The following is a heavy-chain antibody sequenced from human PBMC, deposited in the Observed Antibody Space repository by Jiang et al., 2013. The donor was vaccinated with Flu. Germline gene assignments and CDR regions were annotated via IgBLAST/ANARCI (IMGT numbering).Heavy chain of an antibody. CDR2: INAGNGNT. V-gene: IGHV1-3*01. J-gene: IGHJ5*02. CDR1: GYTFTSYA. CDR3: ARGPLPELRKRNWFDP. Sequence: GAEVKKPGASVKVSCKASGYTFTSYAMHWVRQAPGQRLEWMGWINAGNGNTKYSQKFQGRVTITRDTSASTAYMELSSLRSEDTAVYYCARGPLPELRKRNWFDPWGQGTLVTVSS. D-gene: IGHD1-7*01.